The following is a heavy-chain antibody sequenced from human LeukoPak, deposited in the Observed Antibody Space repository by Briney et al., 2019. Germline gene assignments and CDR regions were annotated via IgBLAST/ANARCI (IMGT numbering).Heavy chain of an antibody. CDR2: IRYDGGNK. D-gene: IGHD2-2*01. CDR3: AKDHRTVGYCSSTSCSYYYYYYMDV. CDR1: GFTFSSYG. V-gene: IGHV3-30*02. Sequence: PGGSLRLSCAASGFTFSSYGMHWVRQAPGKGLEWVAFIRYDGGNKYYADSVKGRFTISRDNSKNTLYLQMNSLRAEDTAVYYCAKDHRTVGYCSSTSCSYYYYYYMDVWGKGTTVTVSS. J-gene: IGHJ6*03.